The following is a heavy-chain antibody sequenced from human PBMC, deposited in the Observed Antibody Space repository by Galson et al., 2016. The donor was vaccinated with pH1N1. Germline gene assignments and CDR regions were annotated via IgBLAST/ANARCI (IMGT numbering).Heavy chain of an antibody. CDR2: IHTSGST. Sequence: TLSLTCPVSGTSISSGSYHWSWIRQPAGKGLEWIGHIHTSGSTNYNPSLKSRVTISVDTSKNQFSLKVSSVTAADTAVYYCARDRSPARLYYWGQGTLVTVSS. D-gene: IGHD2-2*01. CDR3: ARDRSPARLYY. J-gene: IGHJ4*02. CDR1: GTSISSGSYH. V-gene: IGHV4-61*09.